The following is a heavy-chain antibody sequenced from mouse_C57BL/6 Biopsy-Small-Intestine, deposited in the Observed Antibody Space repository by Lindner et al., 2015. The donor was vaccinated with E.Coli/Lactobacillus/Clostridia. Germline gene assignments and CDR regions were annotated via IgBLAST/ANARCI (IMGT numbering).Heavy chain of an antibody. Sequence: VQLQESGPELVKPGASVKISCKASVYSFTDYSMYWVKQSNGKSLEWIGVINPNYGTTRYNQKFKDKATLTVDQSSSTAYMQLNSLTSEDSAVYYCARDLYYFDYWGQGTTLTVSS. CDR1: VYSFTDYS. CDR3: ARDLYYFDY. CDR2: INPNYGTT. J-gene: IGHJ2*01. V-gene: IGHV1-39*01.